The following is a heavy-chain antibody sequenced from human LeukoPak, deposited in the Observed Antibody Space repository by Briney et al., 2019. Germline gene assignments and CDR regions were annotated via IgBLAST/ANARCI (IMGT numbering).Heavy chain of an antibody. CDR2: INSDGSST. D-gene: IGHD1-26*01. J-gene: IGHJ4*02. V-gene: IGHV3-74*01. CDR1: GFSFSGYW. Sequence: GGSLRLPCAASGFSFSGYWMHWVRQAPGRGLVWVSRINSDGSSTSYADSVRGRFTISRDNAKNTVYLQMNSLRGEDTAVYYCARGVGGDDSWGQGTLVTVSS. CDR3: ARGVGGDDS.